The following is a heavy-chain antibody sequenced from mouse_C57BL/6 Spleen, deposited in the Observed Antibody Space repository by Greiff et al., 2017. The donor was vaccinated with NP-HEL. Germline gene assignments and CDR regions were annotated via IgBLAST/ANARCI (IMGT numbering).Heavy chain of an antibody. J-gene: IGHJ2*01. CDR3: GALGPFDY. V-gene: IGHV1-59*01. Sequence: QVQLQQPGAELVRPGTSVKLSCKASGYTFTSYWMHWVKQRPGQGLEWIGVIDPSDSYTNYNQKFKGKATLTVDTSSSTAYMQLSSLTSEDSAVYYCGALGPFDYWGQGTTLTVSS. D-gene: IGHD4-1*01. CDR2: IDPSDSYT. CDR1: GYTFTSYW.